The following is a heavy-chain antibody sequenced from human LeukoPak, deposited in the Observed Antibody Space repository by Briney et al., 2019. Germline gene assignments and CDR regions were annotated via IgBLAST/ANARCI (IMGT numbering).Heavy chain of an antibody. CDR1: GYTFTSYA. CDR3: ARDRGLRATAGTRIDF. CDR2: INAGNGNT. Sequence: GASVKVSCKASGYTFTSYAMHWVRQAPGQRLEWMGWINAGNGNTKYSQKLQGRVTMTTDTSSTTAYMELRSLRSDDTALYYCARDRGLRATAGTRIDFWGQGTLVTVSS. D-gene: IGHD6-13*01. J-gene: IGHJ4*02. V-gene: IGHV1-3*01.